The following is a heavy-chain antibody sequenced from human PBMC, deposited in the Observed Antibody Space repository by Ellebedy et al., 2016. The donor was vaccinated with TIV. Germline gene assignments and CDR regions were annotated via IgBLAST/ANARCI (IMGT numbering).Heavy chain of an antibody. Sequence: GESLKISCKDSGDSFTTYWIGWVRQMPGKGLEWKGIILPSDSDARYSPSFQGQNTISVDKSINTPYLQWSSLKASDTAIYYSASIKTDAFEIWGQGTMVTVSS. CDR3: ASIKTDAFEI. CDR2: ILPSDSDA. CDR1: GDSFTTYW. J-gene: IGHJ3*02. V-gene: IGHV5-51*01.